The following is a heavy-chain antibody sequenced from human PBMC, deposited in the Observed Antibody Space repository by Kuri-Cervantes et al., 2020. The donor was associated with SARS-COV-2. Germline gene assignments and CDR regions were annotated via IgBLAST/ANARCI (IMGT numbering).Heavy chain of an antibody. CDR2: INAGNGNT. J-gene: IGHJ6*02. V-gene: IGHV1-3*01. CDR1: GYTFTSYA. Sequence: ASVKVSCKASGYTFTSYAMRWVRQAPGQRLEWMGWINAGNGNTKYSQKFQGRVTITRDTSASTAYMELRSLRSDDTAVYYCAVLTGESGPYYYYYGMDVWGQGTTVTVSS. D-gene: IGHD7-27*01. CDR3: AVLTGESGPYYYYYGMDV.